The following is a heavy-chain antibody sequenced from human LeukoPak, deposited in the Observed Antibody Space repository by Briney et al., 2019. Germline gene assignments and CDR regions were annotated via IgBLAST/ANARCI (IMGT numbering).Heavy chain of an antibody. CDR1: GYTFSGYY. D-gene: IGHD3-22*01. CDR2: INPNSGGT. Sequence: ASVKVSCKASGYTFSGYYIHWVRQAPGQGLEWMGWINPNSGGTKSAQRFQGRVTMTRDTSISTAYMELNRLTSDDTAVYFCARGYRDSIGPCLASWGQGTLVTVSS. CDR3: ARGYRDSIGPCLAS. J-gene: IGHJ5*02. V-gene: IGHV1-2*02.